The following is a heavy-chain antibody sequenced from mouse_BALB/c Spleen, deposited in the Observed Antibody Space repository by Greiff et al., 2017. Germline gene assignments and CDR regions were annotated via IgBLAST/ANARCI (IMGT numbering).Heavy chain of an antibody. V-gene: IGHV1-9*01. Sequence: VQLQQSGAELMKPGASVKISCKATGYTFSSYWIEWVKQRPGHGLEWIGEILPGSGSTNYNEKFKGKATFTADTSSNTAYMQLSSLTSEDSAVYYCARGNFNWDYFDYWGQGTTLTVSS. CDR2: ILPGSGST. CDR3: ARGNFNWDYFDY. D-gene: IGHD4-1*01. CDR1: GYTFSSYW. J-gene: IGHJ2*01.